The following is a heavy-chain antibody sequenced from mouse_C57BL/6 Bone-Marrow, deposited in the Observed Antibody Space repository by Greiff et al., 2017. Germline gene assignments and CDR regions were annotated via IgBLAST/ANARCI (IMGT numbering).Heavy chain of an antibody. CDR3: GKCDYSNYDYAMDY. J-gene: IGHJ4*01. V-gene: IGHV1-81*01. D-gene: IGHD2-5*01. CDR1: GYTFTSYC. Sequence: VQLQQSGAELVRPGASVKLSCKASGYTFTSYCIRWVKQRPGQGLEWIGEIHPTSGNTYYNEKFKGKATLTADKSSSTAYMPLRSLTSEDSAVFYGGKCDYSNYDYAMDYWGQGTSVTVSS. CDR2: IHPTSGNT.